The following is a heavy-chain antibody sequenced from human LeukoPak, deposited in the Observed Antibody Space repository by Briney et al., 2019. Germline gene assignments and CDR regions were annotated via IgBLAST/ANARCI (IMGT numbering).Heavy chain of an antibody. D-gene: IGHD4-23*01. Sequence: PSETLSLTCTVSGGSISSGDYYWSWIRQPPGKGLEWIGYIYYSGSTYYNPSLKSRVTISVDTSKNQFSLKLSSVTAADTAVYYCAREPTVVTGAFDIWGQGTMVTVSP. J-gene: IGHJ3*02. CDR3: AREPTVVTGAFDI. CDR2: IYYSGST. V-gene: IGHV4-30-4*08. CDR1: GGSISSGDYY.